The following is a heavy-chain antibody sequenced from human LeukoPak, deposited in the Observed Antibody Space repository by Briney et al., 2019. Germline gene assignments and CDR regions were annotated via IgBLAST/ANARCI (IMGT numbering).Heavy chain of an antibody. Sequence: VKPSETLSLTCSISGVSISSYYWYWIRQPPGKGLEWIGFIHHSGSTNYNPSLESRVTISIDTSKNQFSLKRNTATAADTAVYYCASLGYSSGWDVDYWGQGALVTVSS. CDR1: GVSISSYY. D-gene: IGHD6-19*01. V-gene: IGHV4-59*08. J-gene: IGHJ4*02. CDR2: IHHSGST. CDR3: ASLGYSSGWDVDY.